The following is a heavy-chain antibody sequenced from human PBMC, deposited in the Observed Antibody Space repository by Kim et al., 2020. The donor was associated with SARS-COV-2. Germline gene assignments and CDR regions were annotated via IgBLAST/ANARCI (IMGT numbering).Heavy chain of an antibody. CDR3: ARGGCSTTGCSGAIDFDI. Sequence: ASVKVSCKASGYTLASYAVHWVRQAPGRGLEWMGHINAGNGNTKYSQKFQDRVTITSDTSATTAYMELSSLRSEDTAVYYCARGGCSTTGCSGAIDFDIWGQGTMVTVSS. V-gene: IGHV1-3*01. CDR2: INAGNGNT. J-gene: IGHJ3*02. D-gene: IGHD2-2*01. CDR1: GYTLASYA.